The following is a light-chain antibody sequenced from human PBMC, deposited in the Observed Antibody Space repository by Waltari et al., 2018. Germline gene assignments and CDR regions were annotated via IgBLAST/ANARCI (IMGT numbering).Light chain of an antibody. V-gene: IGLV1-47*01. CDR2: RGN. CDR3: AAWDDSLSGPGV. J-gene: IGLJ3*02. Sequence: QSVLTQPPSASGPPGQRVTISCSGSSSNIGTTYVYWYQQVPGTAPKRLLYRGNQRPSGVPDRFSGSKSGTSASLAISGLRSEDEADFYCAAWDDSLSGPGVFGGGTKLTVL. CDR1: SSNIGTTY.